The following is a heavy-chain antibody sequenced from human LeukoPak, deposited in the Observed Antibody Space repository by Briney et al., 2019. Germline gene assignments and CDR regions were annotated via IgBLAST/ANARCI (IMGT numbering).Heavy chain of an antibody. Sequence: GGSLRLSCEASGFPLSSYWMSWVPKAPGKGREWVANMNQDESDKNYLDSVKGRFTISRDNAKNSLYLQMNSLRAEDTAVYYCARESTRDRPGSWGQGTLVTVSS. V-gene: IGHV3-7*01. CDR1: GFPLSSYW. D-gene: IGHD5/OR15-5a*01. CDR3: ARESTRDRPGS. CDR2: MNQDESDK. J-gene: IGHJ5*02.